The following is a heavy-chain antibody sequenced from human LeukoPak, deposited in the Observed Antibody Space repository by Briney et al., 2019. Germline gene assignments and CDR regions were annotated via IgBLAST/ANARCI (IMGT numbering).Heavy chain of an antibody. D-gene: IGHD6-13*01. Sequence: SETLSLTCAVYGGSFSGYCWSWIRQPPGKGLEWIGEINHSGSTNYNPSLKSRVTISVDTSKNQFSLKLSSVTAADTAVYYCASGIAAAGKLDYFDYWGQGTLVTVSS. CDR2: INHSGST. V-gene: IGHV4-34*01. CDR1: GGSFSGYC. J-gene: IGHJ4*02. CDR3: ASGIAAAGKLDYFDY.